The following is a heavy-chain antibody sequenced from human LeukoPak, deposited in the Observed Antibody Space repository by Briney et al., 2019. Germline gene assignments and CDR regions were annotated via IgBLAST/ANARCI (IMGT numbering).Heavy chain of an antibody. D-gene: IGHD4-23*01. J-gene: IGHJ4*02. CDR2: ISGSGGST. CDR1: GFTFSSYA. V-gene: IGHV3-23*01. CDR3: AKLSTVVRSGWVDY. Sequence: GGSLRLSCAASGFTFSSYAMSWVRQAPGKGLEWVSAISGSGGSTYYADSVKGRFTISRDNSKNTLYLQMNGLRAEDTAVYYCAKLSTVVRSGWVDYWGQGTLVTVSS.